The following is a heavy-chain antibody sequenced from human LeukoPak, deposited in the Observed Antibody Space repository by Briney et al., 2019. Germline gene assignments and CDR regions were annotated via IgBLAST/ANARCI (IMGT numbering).Heavy chain of an antibody. V-gene: IGHV3-74*01. CDR2: VISDGSYT. J-gene: IGHJ4*02. CDR1: GFTFTSYW. CDR3: TVLRYFDWLPSDTDY. Sequence: GGSLRLSCAASGFTFTSYWMHWVRQAPGKGLVWVSRVISDGSYTSYADSVKGRFTISRDNSKNTLYLQMNSLRAEDTAVYYCTVLRYFDWLPSDTDYWGQGTLVTVSS. D-gene: IGHD3-9*01.